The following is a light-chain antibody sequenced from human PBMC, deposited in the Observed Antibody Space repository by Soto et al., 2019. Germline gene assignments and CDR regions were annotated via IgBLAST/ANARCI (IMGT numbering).Light chain of an antibody. CDR3: CSYAGSYTLV. J-gene: IGLJ2*01. CDR2: DVT. Sequence: QSVLTQPRSVSGSPGQSVTISCTGTSSDVGGYNYVSWYQQHPGQAPKLMIYDVTKRPSGVPDRFSGSKSGSTASLTISGLQAEDEADYYCCSYAGSYTLVFGGGTQLTVL. V-gene: IGLV2-11*01. CDR1: SSDVGGYNY.